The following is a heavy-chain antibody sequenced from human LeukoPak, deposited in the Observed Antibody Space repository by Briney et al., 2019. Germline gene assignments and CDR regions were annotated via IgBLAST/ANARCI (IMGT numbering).Heavy chain of an antibody. Sequence: PGGSLRLSCAASGFTLSNYWMSWVRQAPGKGLEWVANIKQDGSEKYYVDSVKGRFTISRDNAYNSLHLQMSSLRADDTAVYYCARQGSTWWDPFDFWGQGTLVAVSS. CDR3: ARQGSTWWDPFDF. CDR2: IKQDGSEK. D-gene: IGHD1-26*01. J-gene: IGHJ4*02. V-gene: IGHV3-7*03. CDR1: GFTLSNYW.